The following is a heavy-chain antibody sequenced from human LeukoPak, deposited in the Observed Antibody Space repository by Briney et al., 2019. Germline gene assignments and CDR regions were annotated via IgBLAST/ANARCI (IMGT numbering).Heavy chain of an antibody. CDR2: ISSSSSTI. J-gene: IGHJ3*02. Sequence: GGSLRLSCAASGFTFSSYSMNWVRRAPGKGLEWVSYISSSSSTIYYADSVKGRFTISRDNAKNSLYLQMNSLRAEDTAVYYCARERRAGYDFWSGFDEAHDAFDIWGQGTMVTVSS. CDR3: ARERRAGYDFWSGFDEAHDAFDI. D-gene: IGHD3-3*01. CDR1: GFTFSSYS. V-gene: IGHV3-48*01.